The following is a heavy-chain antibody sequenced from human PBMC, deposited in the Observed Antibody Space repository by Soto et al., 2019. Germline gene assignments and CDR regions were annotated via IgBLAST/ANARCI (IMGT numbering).Heavy chain of an antibody. CDR2: IVVGSGNT. J-gene: IGHJ2*01. CDR1: GFTFTSSA. CDR3: AAICSCGSCYHWYCDL. D-gene: IGHD2-15*01. V-gene: IGHV1-58*01. Sequence: QMQLVQSGPEVKKHGTSVKVSCKASGFTFTSSAVQWVRQARGQRLEWIGWIVVGSGNTNYAQKFQERVTITKDMNTSIAYIELVSVRSEYTAVYYCAAICSCGSCYHWYCDLWGRGTLVTVCS.